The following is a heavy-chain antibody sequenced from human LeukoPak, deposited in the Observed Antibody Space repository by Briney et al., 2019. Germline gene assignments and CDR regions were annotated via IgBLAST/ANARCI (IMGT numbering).Heavy chain of an antibody. V-gene: IGHV1-46*01. CDR1: GYTFTSYY. D-gene: IGHD6-19*01. CDR2: INPSGGST. Sequence: ASVKVSCKASGYTFTSYYMHWVRQAPGQGLEWMGIINPSGGSTSFAQKFQGRVTMTRDTSTSTVYMELSSLRSEDTAVYYCARAYSSGWYLDYWGQGTLVTVSS. CDR3: ARAYSSGWYLDY. J-gene: IGHJ4*02.